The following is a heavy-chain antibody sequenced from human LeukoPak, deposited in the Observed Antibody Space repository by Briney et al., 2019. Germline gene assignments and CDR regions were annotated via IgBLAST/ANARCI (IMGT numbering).Heavy chain of an antibody. CDR2: ISDSGGDT. CDR3: ANRIRYSSSSAYFDY. Sequence: GGSLRLSCAVSGFTFNNYAMSLVRQAPGKGLEWVSAISDSGGDTYYADSVKGRFTISRGNFKNTLYLQMNSLRAEDTATYYGANRIRYSSSSAYFDYWGQGTLVTVSS. D-gene: IGHD6-6*01. CDR1: GFTFNNYA. J-gene: IGHJ4*02. V-gene: IGHV3-23*01.